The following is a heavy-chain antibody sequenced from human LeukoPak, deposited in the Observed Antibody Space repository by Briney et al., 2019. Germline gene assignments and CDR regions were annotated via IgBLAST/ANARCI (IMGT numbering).Heavy chain of an antibody. V-gene: IGHV3-53*01. D-gene: IGHD3-3*01. Sequence: GGSLRLSCAASGFTVSSNYKSWVRQAPGKGLEWVSVIYSGGSKYYADSVKGRFTISRDNYKNMLYLQMSSLRAEDTAVYYCARGRQALEWLLFYYWGQGTLGTVSS. CDR2: IYSGGSK. CDR1: GFTVSSNY. CDR3: ARGRQALEWLLFYY. J-gene: IGHJ4*02.